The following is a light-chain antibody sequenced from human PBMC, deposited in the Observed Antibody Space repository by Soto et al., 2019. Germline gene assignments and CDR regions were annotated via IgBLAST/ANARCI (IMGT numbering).Light chain of an antibody. J-gene: IGLJ1*01. V-gene: IGLV2-14*01. CDR2: EVS. CDR1: RSDVGGYNS. CDR3: RSYTRSSLYV. Sequence: QSALTQPASVSGSPGQSITISCTGTRSDVGGYNSVSWYQQHPGKAPKLMIYEVSNRPSGVSNRFSGSKSGNTASLTISGLQAEDEADYYCRSYTRSSLYVFGTGTKLTVL.